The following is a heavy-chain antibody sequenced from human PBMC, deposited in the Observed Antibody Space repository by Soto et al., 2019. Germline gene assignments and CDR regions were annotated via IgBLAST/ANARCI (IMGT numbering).Heavy chain of an antibody. CDR1: GGSVSTGSYY. J-gene: IGHJ4*02. CDR3: AGCGGYSGYDYSTFDY. D-gene: IGHD5-12*01. CDR2: IYYSGST. Sequence: SETLSLTCTVSGGSVSTGSYYWSWIRQPPGKGLEWIGYIYYSGSTNYNPSLKSRGTISVSTSKNQFSLKLSSVTAADTAMYYCAGCGGYSGYDYSTFDYWGRGTLVTVSS. V-gene: IGHV4-61*01.